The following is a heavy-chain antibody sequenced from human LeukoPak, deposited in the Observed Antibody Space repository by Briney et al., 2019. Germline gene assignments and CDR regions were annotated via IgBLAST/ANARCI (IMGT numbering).Heavy chain of an antibody. CDR1: GFALDDFA. V-gene: IGHV3-49*04. Sequence: GGSLRLSCTTSGFALDDFAMSWVRQPAGKVLEWVGFVSRRAYGGAAEYAASVKGRFIISRDDSKGIAYLQMNSLKTEDTAGYYYSRNGLVDFDYWGQGSRVIVSP. J-gene: IGHJ4*02. CDR2: VSRRAYGGAA. CDR3: SRNGLVDFDY. D-gene: IGHD3-16*01.